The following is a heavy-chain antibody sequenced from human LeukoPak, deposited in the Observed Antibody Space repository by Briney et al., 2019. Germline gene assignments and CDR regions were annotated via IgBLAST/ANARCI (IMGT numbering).Heavy chain of an antibody. V-gene: IGHV1-2*02. CDR3: ARGYSSSWVLDAFDI. Sequence: ASVKVSCKASGYTFTSYYMHWVRHAPGQGLELMGWINPNSGGTNYAQKFQGRVTMTRDTSISTAYMELSRLRSDDTAVYYCARGYSSSWVLDAFDIWGQGTMVTVSS. J-gene: IGHJ3*02. CDR1: GYTFTSYY. CDR2: INPNSGGT. D-gene: IGHD6-13*01.